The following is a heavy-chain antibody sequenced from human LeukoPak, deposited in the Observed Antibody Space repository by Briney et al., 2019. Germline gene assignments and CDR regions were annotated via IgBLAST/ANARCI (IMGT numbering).Heavy chain of an antibody. CDR2: ISAYNGNT. V-gene: IGHV1-18*01. J-gene: IGHJ3*02. D-gene: IGHD3-22*01. Sequence: GASVKVSCKASGYTFTSYGISWVRQAPGQGIEWMGWISAYNGNTNYAQKLQGRVTITTDTSTSTAYMELSSLRSDDTAVYYCARDYRKSNYYDSSGYLTDAFDIWGQGTMVTVSS. CDR1: GYTFTSYG. CDR3: ARDYRKSNYYDSSGYLTDAFDI.